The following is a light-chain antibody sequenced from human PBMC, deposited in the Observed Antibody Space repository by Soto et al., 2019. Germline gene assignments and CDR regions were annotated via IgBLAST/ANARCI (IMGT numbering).Light chain of an antibody. CDR2: GAS. V-gene: IGKV3-20*01. CDR1: QSVISSF. CDR3: QQYDSSLT. Sequence: DIVLTQSPASLSLPPGERATLSCRASQSVISSFLAWYQQKPGQAPRLLIYGASRRATGIADRFTGSGSGTDFTLTISRLEPEDFAVYYCQQYDSSLTFGLGTKVEIK. J-gene: IGKJ1*01.